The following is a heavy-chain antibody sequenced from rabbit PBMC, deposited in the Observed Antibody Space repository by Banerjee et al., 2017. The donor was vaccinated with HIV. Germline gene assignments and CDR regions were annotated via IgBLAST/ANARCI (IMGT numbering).Heavy chain of an antibody. V-gene: IGHV1S47*01. CDR1: GFDFSSYG. Sequence: QEQVVESGGGLVQPGGSLKLSCKASGFDFSSYGVTWVRQAPGKGLEWIGCIYPDGDKTCYASWVNGRFTISLNNAQNTVFLQMTSLTAADTATYFCARDVGYLGDGYERGLSLWGPGTLVTVS. D-gene: IGHD6-1*01. CDR3: ARDVGYLGDGYERGLSL. CDR2: IYPDGDKT. J-gene: IGHJ4*01.